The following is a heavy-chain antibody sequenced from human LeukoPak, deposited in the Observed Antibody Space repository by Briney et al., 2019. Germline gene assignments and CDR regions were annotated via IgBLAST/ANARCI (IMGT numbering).Heavy chain of an antibody. CDR2: INSDGGST. V-gene: IGHV3-74*01. D-gene: IGHD5-24*01. CDR1: GFTFSSYW. Sequence: GGSLRLSCTASGFTFSSYWMHWVRQAPGKGLVWVSRINSDGGSTSYADSVKGRFTISRDNAKNTLYLQMNSLRAEDTAVYYCARRIQGMAPYFFDYWGQGTLVTVSS. CDR3: ARRIQGMAPYFFDY. J-gene: IGHJ4*02.